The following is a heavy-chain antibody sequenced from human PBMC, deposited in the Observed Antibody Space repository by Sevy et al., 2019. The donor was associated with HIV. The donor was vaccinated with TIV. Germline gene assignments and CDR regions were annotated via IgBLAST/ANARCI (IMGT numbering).Heavy chain of an antibody. V-gene: IGHV1-69*13. CDR2: IIPIFGTA. CDR1: GGTFSSYA. CDR3: ARDPGRYDFWSGYYRPYYYYGMDV. D-gene: IGHD3-3*01. Sequence: ASVKVSCKASGGTFSSYAISWVRQAPGQGLDWMGGIIPIFGTANYAQKFQGRVTITADESTSTAYMELSSLRSEDTAVYYCARDPGRYDFWSGYYRPYYYYGMDVWGQGTTVTVSS. J-gene: IGHJ6*02.